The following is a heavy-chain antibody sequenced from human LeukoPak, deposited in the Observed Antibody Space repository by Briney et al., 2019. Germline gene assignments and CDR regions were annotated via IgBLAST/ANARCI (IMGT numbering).Heavy chain of an antibody. V-gene: IGHV3-23*01. CDR2: ISDSGDGT. CDR3: AKVPYSDYGSGRPPFMDV. CDR1: GFTFDDYA. J-gene: IGHJ6*02. Sequence: GGSLRLSCAASGFTFDDYAMSWVRQAPGRGLEWVATISDSGDGTYYADSVKGRFTISRDNSKKTLYLRMDSLRAEDTAIHYCAKVPYSDYGSGRPPFMDVWGQGTTVAVSS. D-gene: IGHD3-10*01.